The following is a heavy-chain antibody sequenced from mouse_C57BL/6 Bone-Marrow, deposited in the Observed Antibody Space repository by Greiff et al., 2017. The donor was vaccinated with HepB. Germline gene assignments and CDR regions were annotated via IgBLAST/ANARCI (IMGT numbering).Heavy chain of an antibody. J-gene: IGHJ2*01. CDR2: IDPEDGDT. Sequence: VQLQQSGADLVRPGASVKLSCTASGFNIKDYYMHWVKQRPEQGLEWIGRIDPEDGDTEYAPKFQGKATMTADTSSNTAYLQLSSLTSEDTAVYYCTTDYYGSSSYFDYWGQGTTLTVSS. CDR3: TTDYYGSSSYFDY. V-gene: IGHV14-1*01. D-gene: IGHD1-1*01. CDR1: GFNIKDYY.